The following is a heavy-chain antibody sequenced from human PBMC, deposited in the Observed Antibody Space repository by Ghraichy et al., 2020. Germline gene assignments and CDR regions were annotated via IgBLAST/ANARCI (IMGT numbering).Heavy chain of an antibody. CDR2: IKEDGSEK. J-gene: IGHJ4*02. Sequence: GGSLRLTCAASGFTFSSFWMNWVRQAPGKGLEWVANIKEDGSEKYCVDSVKGRFTISRDNAKNSLYLQMNSLRAEDTAVYYCASLTGDISDYWGQGTLVTVSS. CDR3: ASLTGDISDY. CDR1: GFTFSSFW. V-gene: IGHV3-7*03. D-gene: IGHD7-27*01.